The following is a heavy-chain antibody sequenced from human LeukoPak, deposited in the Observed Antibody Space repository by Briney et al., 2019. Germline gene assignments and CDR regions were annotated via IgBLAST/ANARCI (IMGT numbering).Heavy chain of an antibody. Sequence: GGSLRLSCAASGFTFSSYAMHWVRQASGKGLEWVAVISYDGSNKYYADSVKGRFTISRDNSKNTLYLQMNSLRAEDTAVYYCAREIAVAGDIDYWGQGTLVTVSS. D-gene: IGHD6-19*01. V-gene: IGHV3-30*04. CDR1: GFTFSSYA. CDR3: AREIAVAGDIDY. J-gene: IGHJ4*02. CDR2: ISYDGSNK.